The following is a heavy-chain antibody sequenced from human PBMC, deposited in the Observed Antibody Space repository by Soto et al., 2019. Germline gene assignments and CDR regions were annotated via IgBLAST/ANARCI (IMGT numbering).Heavy chain of an antibody. CDR1: GYTFTSYG. CDR2: ISAYNGNT. J-gene: IGHJ4*02. CDR3: ARGYDSSGYYYPFDY. D-gene: IGHD3-22*01. V-gene: IGHV1-18*01. Sequence: QVQLVQSGAEVKKPGASVKVSCKASGYTFTSYGISWVRQAPGQGLEWMGWISAYNGNTNYAQKLQGRVTMTTDTSTRTAYRELRSLRSDDKAVYYCARGYDSSGYYYPFDYWGQGTLVTVSS.